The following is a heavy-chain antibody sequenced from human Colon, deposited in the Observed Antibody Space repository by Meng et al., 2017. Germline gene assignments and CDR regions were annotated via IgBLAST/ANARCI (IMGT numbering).Heavy chain of an antibody. J-gene: IGHJ4*02. V-gene: IGHV4-4*02. Sequence: QVQPQGSGPGLVAPSETLSLTCAVSGGSISRSDWWSWVRQPPGKGLEWIGETSHSGSTNYSPSLKSRVTISLDKSKNQLSLKLNSVTAADTAVYYCASSDYYRSDYWGQGTLVTVSS. CDR3: ASSDYYRSDY. D-gene: IGHD3-22*01. CDR1: GGSISRSDW. CDR2: TSHSGST.